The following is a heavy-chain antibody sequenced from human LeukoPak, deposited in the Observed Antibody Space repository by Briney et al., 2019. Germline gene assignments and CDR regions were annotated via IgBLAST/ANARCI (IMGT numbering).Heavy chain of an antibody. D-gene: IGHD6-6*01. CDR2: IYHSGST. Sequence: PSETLSLTCTVSGYSISSGYYWGWIRQPPGKGLEWIGSIYHSGSTNYNPSLKSRVTMSVDTSKNQFSLKLSSVTAADTAVYYCASSSSLLFDYWGQGTLVTVSS. J-gene: IGHJ4*02. CDR1: GYSISSGYY. V-gene: IGHV4-38-2*02. CDR3: ASSSSLLFDY.